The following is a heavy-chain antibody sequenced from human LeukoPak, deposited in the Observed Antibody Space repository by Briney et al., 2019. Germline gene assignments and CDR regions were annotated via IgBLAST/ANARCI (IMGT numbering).Heavy chain of an antibody. Sequence: ASVKVSCKASGYTFTGYYMHWVRQAPGQGLEWMGWINPNSGGTNYAQKFQGRVTMTRDTSISTAYMELSRLRSDDTAVYYCARQGFWSGYQISNWFDPWGQGTLVTVSS. V-gene: IGHV1-2*02. J-gene: IGHJ5*02. D-gene: IGHD3-3*01. CDR1: GYTFTGYY. CDR2: INPNSGGT. CDR3: ARQGFWSGYQISNWFDP.